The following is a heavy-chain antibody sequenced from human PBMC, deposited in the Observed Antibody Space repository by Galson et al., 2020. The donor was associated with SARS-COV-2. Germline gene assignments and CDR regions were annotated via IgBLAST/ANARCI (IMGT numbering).Heavy chain of an antibody. J-gene: IGHJ6*02. CDR1: GITFSSYG. CDR2: IWYDGSTK. V-gene: IGHV3-33*01. D-gene: IGHD4-17*01. CDR3: ARDADYDGDGYGIDV. Sequence: GESLKISCVASGITFSSYGMHWVRQAPGKGLEWVTVIWYDGSTKYYADSVKGRFIISRDNSKNTLYMQMNSLRAEDTAVYYCARDADYDGDGYGIDVWGQGTTVTVSS.